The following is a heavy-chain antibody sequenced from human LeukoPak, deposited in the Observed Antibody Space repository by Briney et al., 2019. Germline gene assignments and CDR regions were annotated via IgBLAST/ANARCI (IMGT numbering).Heavy chain of an antibody. Sequence: ASVKVSCKASGYTFTSYDINWVRQATGQGLEWMGWMNPNSGNTGYAQKFQGRVTMTRNTSISTAYMELSSLRSEDTAVYYCARRMDTAMAKPDYWGQGTLVTVSS. V-gene: IGHV1-8*01. CDR1: GYTFTSYD. CDR3: ARRMDTAMAKPDY. CDR2: MNPNSGNT. D-gene: IGHD5-18*01. J-gene: IGHJ4*02.